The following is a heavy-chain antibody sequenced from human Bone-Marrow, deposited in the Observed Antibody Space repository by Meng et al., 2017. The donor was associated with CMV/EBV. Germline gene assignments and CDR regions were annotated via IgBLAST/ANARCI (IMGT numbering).Heavy chain of an antibody. CDR2: IYSGGST. J-gene: IGHJ5*02. CDR1: GFTVSSNY. D-gene: IGHD1-26*01. CDR3: ARGLSYGRLYP. V-gene: IGHV3-53*01. Sequence: GGSLRLSCAASGFTVSSNYMSWVRQAPGKGLEWVSFIYSGGSTYFADSVKGRFTISRDNSKNTLYLQMNSLRAEDTAVYYCARGLSYGRLYPWGQGTLVTVSS.